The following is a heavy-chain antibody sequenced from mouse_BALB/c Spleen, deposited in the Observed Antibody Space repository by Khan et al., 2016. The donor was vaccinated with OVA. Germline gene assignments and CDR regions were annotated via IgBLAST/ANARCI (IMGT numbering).Heavy chain of an antibody. CDR2: ISSGGSYT. CDR3: TRHRGYYGYNPYFDY. D-gene: IGHD1-1*01. CDR1: GFSFSTYS. J-gene: IGHJ2*01. V-gene: IGHV5-6-4*01. Sequence: EVELVESGGDLVRPGGSLKLSCAASGFSFSTYSMSWVRQPPEKRLEWVATISSGGSYTYSPDSVKGRFTISRDNAKNTLYLQMSSLKSEDTAMYYCTRHRGYYGYNPYFDYWGQGTTLTVSS.